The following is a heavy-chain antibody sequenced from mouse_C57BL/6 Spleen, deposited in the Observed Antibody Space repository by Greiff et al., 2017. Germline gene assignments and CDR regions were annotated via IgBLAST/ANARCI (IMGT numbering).Heavy chain of an antibody. V-gene: IGHV5-4*01. J-gene: IGHJ2*01. Sequence: EVKLMESGGGLVKPGGSLKLSCAASGFTFSSYAMSWVRQTPEKRLEWVATISDGGSYTYYPDNVKGRFTISRDNAKNNLYLQMSHLKSEDTAMYYCARDDWEGCCDYWGQGTTLTVSS. CDR1: GFTFSSYA. CDR3: ARDDWEGCCDY. CDR2: ISDGGSYT. D-gene: IGHD2-4*01.